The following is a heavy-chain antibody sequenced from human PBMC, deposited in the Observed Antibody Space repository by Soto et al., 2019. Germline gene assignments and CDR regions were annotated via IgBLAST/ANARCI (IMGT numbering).Heavy chain of an antibody. CDR3: ARVTSAAGGFGY. CDR2: IHGDGGTT. D-gene: IGHD6-13*01. Sequence: GGSLRLSCAASGFTFSNYWMHWVRQAPGKGLVWVSLIHGDGGTTSYEDSVKGRFTISRDNAKNTLYLQMNSLRAEDTAVYYCARVTSAAGGFGYWGQGTLVTVSS. V-gene: IGHV3-74*01. CDR1: GFTFSNYW. J-gene: IGHJ4*02.